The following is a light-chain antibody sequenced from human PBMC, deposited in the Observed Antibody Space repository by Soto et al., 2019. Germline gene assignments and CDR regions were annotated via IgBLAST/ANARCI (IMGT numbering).Light chain of an antibody. CDR2: DAS. CDR3: QQYDNRPMT. V-gene: IGKV1-33*01. CDR1: QDISNN. J-gene: IGKJ5*01. Sequence: DIQMTQSPSSLSASVGDRVTITCQASQDISNNLNWYQQKPGKAPKLLIYDASNLETGGPSRFSGGGSGTDFTFTISSLQPEDIANYYCQQYDNRPMTFGQGTRLEIK.